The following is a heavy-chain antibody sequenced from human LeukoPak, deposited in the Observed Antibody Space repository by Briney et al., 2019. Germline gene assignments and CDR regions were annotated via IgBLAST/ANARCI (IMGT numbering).Heavy chain of an antibody. V-gene: IGHV3-53*01. Sequence: PGGSLRLSCAASGFTVSSNYMTWVRQAPGKGLEGVSVIDSGGSAHYPDSVKGRFTISRDNSNNTLHLQMNNLRAEDTAVFYCASAIYCGGDCYNFWGQGTLVTVSS. D-gene: IGHD2-21*02. CDR1: GFTVSSNY. J-gene: IGHJ4*02. CDR2: IDSGGSA. CDR3: ASAIYCGGDCYNF.